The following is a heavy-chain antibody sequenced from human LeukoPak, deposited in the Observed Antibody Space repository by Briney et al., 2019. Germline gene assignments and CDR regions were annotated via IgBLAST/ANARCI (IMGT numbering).Heavy chain of an antibody. V-gene: IGHV3-7*01. J-gene: IGHJ6*02. Sequence: GGSLRLSCAASGFTFSSHWVSWVRQAPGKRLQWVANINQDGGEKHYVDSVRGRFTISRDNTKNSLYLQMNSRRVEDSAVYYCASNWDYVRGYGMDVWGQGTTVTVSS. CDR3: ASNWDYVRGYGMDV. CDR2: INQDGGEK. CDR1: GFTFSSHW. D-gene: IGHD1-7*01.